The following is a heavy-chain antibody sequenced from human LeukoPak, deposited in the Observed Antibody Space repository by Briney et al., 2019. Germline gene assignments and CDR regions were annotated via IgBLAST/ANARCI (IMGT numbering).Heavy chain of an antibody. CDR2: ISAYNGNT. V-gene: IGHV1-18*01. Sequence: ASVKVSCKASGYTFTSYGISWVRQAPGQGLEWMAWISAYNGNTDYAQNLRGRVTMTTDTSTSTAYMELRSLRSDDTAVYYCARGSSSSLTGDYWGQGTLVTVSS. D-gene: IGHD6-13*01. CDR3: ARGSSSSLTGDY. J-gene: IGHJ4*02. CDR1: GYTFTSYG.